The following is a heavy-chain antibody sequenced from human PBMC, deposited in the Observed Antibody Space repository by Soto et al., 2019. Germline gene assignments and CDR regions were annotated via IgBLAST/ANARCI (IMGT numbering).Heavy chain of an antibody. Sequence: PSETQPNSCTDSGSSISSYYRSWIRQPPGKGLEWIGYIYYSGSTNYNPSLKSRVTISVDTSKNQFSLKLSSVTAADTAVYYCASLGIYYDVLAGHCYYVMVVGCQGTTVTVSS. CDR3: ASLGIYYDVLAGHCYYVMVV. J-gene: IGHJ6*02. CDR1: GSSISSYY. CDR2: IYYSGST. D-gene: IGHD3-9*01. V-gene: IGHV4-59*08.